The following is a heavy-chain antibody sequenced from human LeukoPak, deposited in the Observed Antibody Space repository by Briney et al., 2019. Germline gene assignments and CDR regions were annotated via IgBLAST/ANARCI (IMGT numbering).Heavy chain of an antibody. Sequence: GGSLRLSCAASGFTFSSYGMHWVRQAPGKGLEWVAVIWYDGSNKYYAGSVKGRLTISRDNSKNTLYLQMNSLRAEDTAVYYCASEADDAFDIWGQGTMVTVSS. CDR2: IWYDGSNK. CDR3: ASEADDAFDI. V-gene: IGHV3-33*01. CDR1: GFTFSSYG. J-gene: IGHJ3*02.